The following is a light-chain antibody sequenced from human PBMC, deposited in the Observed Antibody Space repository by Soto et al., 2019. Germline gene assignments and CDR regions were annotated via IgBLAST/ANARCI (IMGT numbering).Light chain of an antibody. CDR3: QSYDSSNPVV. CDR1: SGSIASNY. J-gene: IGLJ2*01. V-gene: IGLV6-57*04. CDR2: EDN. Sequence: NFLLTQPHSGSESPGKTVTVSCTRSSGSIASNYVQWYQQRPGSAPTTVIYEDNQRPSGVPDRFSGSIDSSSNSASLTISGLKTEDESDYYCQSYDSSNPVVFGGGTKVTVL.